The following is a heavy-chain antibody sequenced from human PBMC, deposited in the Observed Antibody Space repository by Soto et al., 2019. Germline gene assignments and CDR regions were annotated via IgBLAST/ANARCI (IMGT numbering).Heavy chain of an antibody. V-gene: IGHV1-2*02. Sequence: ASVKVSCKASGYIFSANYIHWVRQAPGQGLEWLGWINPHSGATNYAQKFLGRVTMSADTSASTAYMDLARLKSDDTAVYYCVRAPARGFSNWFDPWGRGTLVTVSS. D-gene: IGHD3-22*01. J-gene: IGHJ5*02. CDR2: INPHSGAT. CDR1: GYIFSANY. CDR3: VRAPARGFSNWFDP.